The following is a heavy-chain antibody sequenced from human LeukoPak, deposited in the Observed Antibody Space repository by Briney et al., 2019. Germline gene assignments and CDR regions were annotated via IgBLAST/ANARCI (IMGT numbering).Heavy chain of an antibody. CDR1: GFTFSSYS. V-gene: IGHV3-48*01. J-gene: IGHJ4*02. CDR2: ISSSSSTI. D-gene: IGHD3-3*01. CDR3: ARDSGDTIFGVVIIPFDY. Sequence: GGSLRLSCAASGFTFSSYSMNWVRQAPGKGLEWVSYISSSSSTIYYADSVKGRFTISRDNAKNSLYLQMNSLRAEDTAVYYCARDSGDTIFGVVIIPFDYWGQGTLVTVSS.